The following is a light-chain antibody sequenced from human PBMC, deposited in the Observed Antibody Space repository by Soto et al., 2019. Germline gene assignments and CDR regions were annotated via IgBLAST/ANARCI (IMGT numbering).Light chain of an antibody. CDR2: DAS. CDR3: QQYNSVSLLT. Sequence: DIQMTQSPSTLSASVGDRVTITCRASQSISTWLAWYQQKPGKAPKLLIYDASSLQSGVPSRFSGHGSGTDFTLTISSLQPDDFATYYCQQYNSVSLLTFGGGTKVEIK. CDR1: QSISTW. J-gene: IGKJ4*01. V-gene: IGKV1-5*01.